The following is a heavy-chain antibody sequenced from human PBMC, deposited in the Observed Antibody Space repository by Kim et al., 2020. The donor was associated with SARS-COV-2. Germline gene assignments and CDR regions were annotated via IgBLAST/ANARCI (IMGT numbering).Heavy chain of an antibody. Sequence: KYSQKFQGRVTITRDTSASTAYMELSSLRSEDTAVYYCAMIAVAGYFDYWGQGTLVTVSS. CDR3: AMIAVAGYFDY. J-gene: IGHJ4*02. V-gene: IGHV1-3*01. D-gene: IGHD6-19*01.